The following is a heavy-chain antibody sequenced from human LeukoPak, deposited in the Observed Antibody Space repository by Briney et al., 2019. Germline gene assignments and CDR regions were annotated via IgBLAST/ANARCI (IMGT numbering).Heavy chain of an antibody. CDR1: GFTFDDYA. D-gene: IGHD5-18*01. CDR3: AKGDGYSNGRGSVGMDY. Sequence: GGSLRLSCAASGFTFDDYAMHWVRQAPGKGLEWVSGISWNSGSIGYADSVKGRFTISRDNAKNCLYLQMNSLRTEDTAFYYCAKGDGYSNGRGSVGMDYWGQGILVTVSS. V-gene: IGHV3-9*01. CDR2: ISWNSGSI. J-gene: IGHJ4*02.